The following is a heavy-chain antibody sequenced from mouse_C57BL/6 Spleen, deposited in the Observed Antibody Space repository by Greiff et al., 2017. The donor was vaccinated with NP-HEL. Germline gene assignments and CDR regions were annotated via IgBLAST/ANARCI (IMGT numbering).Heavy chain of an antibody. Sequence: VQLQQSGPELVKPGASVKISCKASGYAFSSSWMNWVKQRPGKGLEWIGRIYPGDGDTNYNGKFKGKATLTADKSSSTAYMQLSSLTSEDSAVYFCARSHGNYAMDYWGQGTSVTVSS. CDR2: IYPGDGDT. CDR1: GYAFSSSW. CDR3: ARSHGNYAMDY. V-gene: IGHV1-82*01. J-gene: IGHJ4*01. D-gene: IGHD1-1*01.